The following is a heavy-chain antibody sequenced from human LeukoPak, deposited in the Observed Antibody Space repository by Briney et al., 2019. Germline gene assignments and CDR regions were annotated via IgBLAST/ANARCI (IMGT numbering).Heavy chain of an antibody. J-gene: IGHJ5*02. V-gene: IGHV3-23*01. D-gene: IGHD6-13*01. CDR1: GFTFSNYA. CDR3: AKGKAAGAVDWFDP. CDR2: ITGGGDT. Sequence: GGSLRLSCAASGFTFSNYAMMWVRQAPGKGLEWVSSITGGGDTYYVDSVKGRVTVSRDNSKKTLYLQINSLTADDTALYYCAKGKAAGAVDWFDPWGQGTLVTVSS.